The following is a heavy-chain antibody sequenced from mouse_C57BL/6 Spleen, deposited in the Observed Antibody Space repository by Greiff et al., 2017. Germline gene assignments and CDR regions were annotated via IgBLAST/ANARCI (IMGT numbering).Heavy chain of an antibody. J-gene: IGHJ2*01. CDR2: IYPGSGST. CDR1: GYTFTSYW. CDR3: ARRGAQYYGSSYFDD. Sequence: QVQLQQPGAELVKPGASVKMSCKASGYTFTSYWITWVKQRPGQGLEWIGDIYPGSGSTNYNEKFKSKATLTVETSSSTAYMQLSSLTSEDSAVYYCARRGAQYYGSSYFDDWGKGTTLTVSS. V-gene: IGHV1-55*01. D-gene: IGHD1-1*01.